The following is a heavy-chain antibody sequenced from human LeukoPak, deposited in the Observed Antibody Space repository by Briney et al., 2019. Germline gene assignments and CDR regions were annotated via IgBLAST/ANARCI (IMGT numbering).Heavy chain of an antibody. J-gene: IGHJ3*01. CDR1: GASISSSTYY. D-gene: IGHD6-13*01. CDR2: IDHSGST. CDR3: ARSVQQLLFALAL. V-gene: IGHV4-39*02. Sequence: SETLDLTRTVSGASISSSTYYWGVIRQPPGKGLEWIGSIDHSGSTYYNPSLKSRVTISVDTSNNHFSLKLNSVTAADTAVYYCARSVQQLLFALALWAQGTMVTVSS.